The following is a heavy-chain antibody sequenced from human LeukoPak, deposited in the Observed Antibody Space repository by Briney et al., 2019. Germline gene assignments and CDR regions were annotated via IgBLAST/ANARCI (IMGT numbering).Heavy chain of an antibody. J-gene: IGHJ4*02. Sequence: GGSLRLSCAASGFTFSSYGMHWVRQAPGKGLEWVAFIRYDGSNKYYADSVKGRFTISRDNSKNTLYPQMNSLRAEDTAVYYCAKEFSSWYNYWGQGTLVTVSS. CDR1: GFTFSSYG. CDR3: AKEFSSWYNY. CDR2: IRYDGSNK. D-gene: IGHD6-13*01. V-gene: IGHV3-30*02.